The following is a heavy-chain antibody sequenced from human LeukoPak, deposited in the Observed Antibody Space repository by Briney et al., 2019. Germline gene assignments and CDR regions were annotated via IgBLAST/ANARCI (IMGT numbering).Heavy chain of an antibody. CDR1: GFTFSSYA. CDR3: AKDPYSSSWYNWFDP. Sequence: GGSLRLSCAASGFTFSSYAMSWVRQAPGKGLEWVSAISGSGGSTYYADSVKGRFTISRDNSKNTLYLQMNSLRAEVTAVYYCAKDPYSSSWYNWFDPWGQGTLVTVSS. V-gene: IGHV3-23*01. J-gene: IGHJ5*02. CDR2: ISGSGGST. D-gene: IGHD6-13*01.